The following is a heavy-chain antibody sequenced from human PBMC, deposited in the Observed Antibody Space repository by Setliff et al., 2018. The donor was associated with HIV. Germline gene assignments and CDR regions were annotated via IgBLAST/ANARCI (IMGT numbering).Heavy chain of an antibody. V-gene: IGHV4-34*09. CDR3: AREGYGDKRERYFYYMDV. J-gene: IGHJ6*03. D-gene: IGHD4-17*01. CDR1: GGSFSGYY. CDR2: IYYSGST. Sequence: PSETLSLTCAVYGGSFSGYYWSWIRQPPGKGLEWIGYIYYSGSTFYNPSLKSRVTISVDTSKKQFSLKLSSVTAADTAVYYCAREGYGDKRERYFYYMDVWGKGTTVTVSS.